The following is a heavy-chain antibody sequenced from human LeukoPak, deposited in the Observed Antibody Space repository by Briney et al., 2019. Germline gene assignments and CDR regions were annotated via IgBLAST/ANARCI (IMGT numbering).Heavy chain of an antibody. D-gene: IGHD3-10*01. CDR1: GGSISSYY. CDR2: IYYSGST. V-gene: IGHV4-59*01. Sequence: SETLSLTCTVSGGSISSYYWNWIRQPPGKGLEWIGCIYYSGSTNYNPSLRSRVTISLDPSKNQFSLKLTSVSAADTAMYFCARDVSYSYGSGHFYSYMDVWGNGTTVTVSS. J-gene: IGHJ6*03. CDR3: ARDVSYSYGSGHFYSYMDV.